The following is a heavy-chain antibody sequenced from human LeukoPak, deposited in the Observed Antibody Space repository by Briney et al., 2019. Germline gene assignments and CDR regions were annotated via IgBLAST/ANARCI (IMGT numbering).Heavy chain of an antibody. CDR2: IKEDESDK. Sequence: GGSLRLSCAVSGFSFSNYWMSWVRQAPGKGLEWVANIKEDESDKYYVDSVKGRFTISRDNAKNSLDLQMNSLRVEDTAVYYCARDLGVTTVIHWGQGTLVTVSS. CDR1: GFSFSNYW. D-gene: IGHD4-11*01. J-gene: IGHJ4*02. V-gene: IGHV3-7*01. CDR3: ARDLGVTTVIH.